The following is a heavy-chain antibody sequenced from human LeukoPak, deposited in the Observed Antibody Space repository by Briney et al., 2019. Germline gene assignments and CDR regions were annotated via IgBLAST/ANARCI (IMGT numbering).Heavy chain of an antibody. V-gene: IGHV1-2*02. J-gene: IGHJ5*02. CDR3: ARDSPVGVVLKSWSDP. Sequence: GASVKVSCKASGYTFTGYYMHWVRQAPGQGLEWMGWIHPNSGGTNYAQKFQGRVTMTRDTSISTAYMELSRLRSDDTAVYYFARDSPVGVVLKSWSDPWGQGTLVTVSS. CDR2: IHPNSGGT. D-gene: IGHD2-15*01. CDR1: GYTFTGYY.